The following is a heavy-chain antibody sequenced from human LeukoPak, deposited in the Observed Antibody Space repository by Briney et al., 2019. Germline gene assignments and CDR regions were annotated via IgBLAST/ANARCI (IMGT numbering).Heavy chain of an antibody. CDR2: ISAEGRT. Sequence: PGGSPRLSCTASGFNIEKYAMHWVRQRPGKGLEWVGVISAEGRTDHADSVRGRFTISRDNSKESRFLQMTSLRDEDTALYYCATWAFYHDLDVWGQGTTVTVS. CDR1: GFNIEKYA. CDR3: ATWAFYHDLDV. D-gene: IGHD3-16*01. V-gene: IGHV3-43*02. J-gene: IGHJ6*02.